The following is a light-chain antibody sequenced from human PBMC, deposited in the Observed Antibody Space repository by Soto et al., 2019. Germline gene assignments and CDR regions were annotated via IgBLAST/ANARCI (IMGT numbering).Light chain of an antibody. Sequence: QLLLTQPPSVSEAPGQRVTISCTGSRSNIGAGYEAHWYQQVPGTAPKPLIYENNNRPSGVPDRFSGSKSGTSASLAITGLQAEDEAEYYCQSYDSSLSGYVFGTGTKLTVL. V-gene: IGLV1-40*01. CDR3: QSYDSSLSGYV. CDR2: ENN. CDR1: RSNIGAGYE. J-gene: IGLJ1*01.